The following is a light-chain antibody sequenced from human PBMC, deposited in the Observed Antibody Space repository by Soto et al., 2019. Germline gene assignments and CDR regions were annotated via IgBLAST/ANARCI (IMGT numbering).Light chain of an antibody. V-gene: IGKV3-20*01. J-gene: IGKJ1*01. Sequence: EIVLTQSPGTLSLSPGERATLSCRASQSGRDMYLAWYQQKPGQPPRLLIYGVSSRAYGIPDRFSGSGSGTDFTLTISRLEPEDFAVYYCQQYGSSPATFGQGTKVDIK. CDR1: QSGRDMY. CDR3: QQYGSSPAT. CDR2: GVS.